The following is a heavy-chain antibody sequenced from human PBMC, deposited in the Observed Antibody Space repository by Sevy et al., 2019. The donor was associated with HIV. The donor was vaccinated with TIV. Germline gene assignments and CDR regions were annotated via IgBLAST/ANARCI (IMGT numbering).Heavy chain of an antibody. Sequence: GGSLRLSCAASGFTFSSYAMHWVRQAPGKGLERVAVISYDGSNKYYADSVKGRFTISRDNSKNTLYLQMNSLRAEDTAVYYCSRGINYVFFGALYHWGQGTLVIVSS. D-gene: IGHD3-10*01. V-gene: IGHV3-30-3*01. J-gene: IGHJ4*02. CDR1: GFTFSSYA. CDR2: ISYDGSNK. CDR3: SRGINYVFFGALYH.